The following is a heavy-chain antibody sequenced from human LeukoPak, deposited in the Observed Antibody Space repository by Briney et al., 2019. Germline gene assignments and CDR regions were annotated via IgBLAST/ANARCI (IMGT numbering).Heavy chain of an antibody. CDR1: GGSISNYY. V-gene: IGHV4-59*01. D-gene: IGHD3-10*01. J-gene: IGHJ4*02. CDR3: ARGLGSRYYFNS. CDR2: LYYSGST. Sequence: SETLSLTCTVSGGSISNYYWSWIRQPPGKGLEWIGYLYYSGSTNYNPSLKSRVTISGDTSKDQFSLKLTSVTAADTAVYYCARGLGSRYYFNSWGQGTLVTVSS.